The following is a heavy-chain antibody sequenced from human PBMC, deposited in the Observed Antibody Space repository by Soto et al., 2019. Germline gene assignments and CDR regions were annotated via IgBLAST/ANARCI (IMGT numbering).Heavy chain of an antibody. V-gene: IGHV4-59*01. J-gene: IGHJ4*02. Sequence: SETLSLTCTVSGGSISSYYWSWIRQPPGKGLEWIGYIYYSGSTNYNPSLKSRVTISVDTSKNQFSLKLSSVTAADTAVYYCARATRSRYCSGGSCYSPGIDYWGQGTLVTVSS. CDR3: ARATRSRYCSGGSCYSPGIDY. D-gene: IGHD2-15*01. CDR2: IYYSGST. CDR1: GGSISSYY.